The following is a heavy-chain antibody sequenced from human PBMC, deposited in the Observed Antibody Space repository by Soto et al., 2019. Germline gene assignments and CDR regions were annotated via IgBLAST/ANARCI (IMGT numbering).Heavy chain of an antibody. CDR2: IYSGGST. CDR3: ARVYYYDRRGYLLDGMDV. CDR1: GFTVSSNY. D-gene: IGHD3-22*01. V-gene: IGHV3-53*04. Sequence: SLRLSCAASGFTVSSNYMSWVRQAPGKGLEWVSVIYSGGSTYYADSVKGRFTISRHNSKNTLYLQMNSLRAEDTAVYYCARVYYYDRRGYLLDGMDVWGQATTVTGSS. J-gene: IGHJ6*02.